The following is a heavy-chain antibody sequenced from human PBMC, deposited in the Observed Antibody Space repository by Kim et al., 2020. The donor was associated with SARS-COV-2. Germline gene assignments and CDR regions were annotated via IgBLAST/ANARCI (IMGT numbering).Heavy chain of an antibody. D-gene: IGHD3-9*01. CDR3: AKGEHYDILTASFDC. Sequence: DSVKRRITISRDNSKNTLYLQMNSLRAEDTAVYYCAKGEHYDILTASFDCWGQGTLVTVSS. J-gene: IGHJ4*02. V-gene: IGHV3-23*01.